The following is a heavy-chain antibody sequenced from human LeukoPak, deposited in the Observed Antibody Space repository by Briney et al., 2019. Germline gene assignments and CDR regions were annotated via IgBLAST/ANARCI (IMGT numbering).Heavy chain of an antibody. V-gene: IGHV4-34*01. Sequence: KSSETLSLTRAVYGGSFSGYYWSWIRQPPGKGLEWIGEINHSGSTNYNPSLKSRVTISVDTSKNQFSLKLSSVTAADTAVYYCARLGYCSGGSCSGGQYYYYYYMDVWGKGTTVTISS. D-gene: IGHD2-15*01. CDR1: GGSFSGYY. CDR2: INHSGST. J-gene: IGHJ6*03. CDR3: ARLGYCSGGSCSGGQYYYYYYMDV.